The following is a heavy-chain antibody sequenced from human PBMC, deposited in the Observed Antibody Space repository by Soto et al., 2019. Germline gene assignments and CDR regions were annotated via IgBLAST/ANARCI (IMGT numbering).Heavy chain of an antibody. V-gene: IGHV4-4*02. Sequence: QVQLQESGTGLVKPSGTLSLTCAVSCGSISSSNWWSWVRPPPGKGLEWIGEIYHSGSTNYNPSLKSRVTIAVDKSKNQVSLKLSSVTAADTAVYYCARERRIAAAVSFDYWGQGTLVTVSS. D-gene: IGHD6-13*01. CDR3: ARERRIAAAVSFDY. CDR2: IYHSGST. CDR1: CGSISSSNW. J-gene: IGHJ4*02.